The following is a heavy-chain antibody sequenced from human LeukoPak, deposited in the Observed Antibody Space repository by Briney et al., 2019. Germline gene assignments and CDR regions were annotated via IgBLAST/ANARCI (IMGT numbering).Heavy chain of an antibody. CDR3: AKIAGKYQLANIPDS. CDR1: GFTFSYFG. V-gene: IGHV3-30*02. D-gene: IGHD2-2*01. J-gene: IGHJ4*02. Sequence: GGSLRLSCVASGFTFSYFGMHWGRQAPRKGLEWVSFIRDDGSNEYYAESVKRRCTISRDNSKNPLYLQMNSLRVEETAAYYCAKIAGKYQLANIPDSWGQGTLVTVSS. CDR2: IRDDGSNE.